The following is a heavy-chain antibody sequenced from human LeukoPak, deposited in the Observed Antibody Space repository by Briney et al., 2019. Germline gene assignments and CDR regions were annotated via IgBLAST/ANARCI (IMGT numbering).Heavy chain of an antibody. J-gene: IGHJ4*02. CDR2: ISSSSSYI. V-gene: IGHV3-21*01. D-gene: IGHD1-26*01. Sequence: GGTLRLSCAASGFIFSSHGMNWVRQAPGKGLEWVSSISSSSSYIYYADSVKGRFTISRDNAKNSLYLQMNSLRAEDTAVYYCARRGNGGYWGQGTLVTVSS. CDR1: GFIFSSHG. CDR3: ARRGNGGY.